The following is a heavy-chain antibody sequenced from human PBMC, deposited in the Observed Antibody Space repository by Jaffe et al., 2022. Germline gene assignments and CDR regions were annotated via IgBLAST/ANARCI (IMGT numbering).Heavy chain of an antibody. CDR1: GFTFSSYA. D-gene: IGHD3-10*01. J-gene: IGHJ3*02. CDR3: AKSYGMRSWFRESVDAFDI. CDR2: ISGSGGST. V-gene: IGHV3-23*01. Sequence: EVQLLESGGGLVQPGGSLRLSCAASGFTFSSYAMSWVRQAPGKGLEWVSAISGSGGSTYYADSVKGRFTISRDNSKNTLYLQMNSLRAEDTAVYYCAKSYGMRSWFRESVDAFDIWGQGTMVTVSS.